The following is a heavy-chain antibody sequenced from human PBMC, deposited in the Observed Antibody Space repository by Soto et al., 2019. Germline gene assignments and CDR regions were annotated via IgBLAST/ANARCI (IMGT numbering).Heavy chain of an antibody. D-gene: IGHD6-13*01. CDR2: ISWDDDK. Sequence: QITLKESGPTLVKPTQTLTLTCTFSGFSLSTSGVSVGWIRQPPGKALEWLALISWDDDKVYSPSLKSRLTITRDTSNNQVVVTMTDMAPVDTATYYCEPSNTWYVPVFDYWGQGTLVTVSS. V-gene: IGHV2-5*02. CDR1: GFSLSTSGVS. CDR3: EPSNTWYVPVFDY. J-gene: IGHJ4*02.